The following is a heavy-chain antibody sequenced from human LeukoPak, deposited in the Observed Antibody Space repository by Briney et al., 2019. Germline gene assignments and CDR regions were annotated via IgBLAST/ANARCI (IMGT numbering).Heavy chain of an antibody. V-gene: IGHV4-4*07. J-gene: IGHJ5*02. CDR3: ARQYSSDWYLWFDP. D-gene: IGHD6-19*01. CDR2: IYTSGTT. CDR1: GGSISSYY. Sequence: SETLSLTCTVSGGSISSYYWSWIRQSAGKGLEWIGRIYTSGTTNYNPSLKSRGTMSVDTSKNQFSLKLSSVTAADTAVYYCARQYSSDWYLWFDPWGQGTLVTVSS.